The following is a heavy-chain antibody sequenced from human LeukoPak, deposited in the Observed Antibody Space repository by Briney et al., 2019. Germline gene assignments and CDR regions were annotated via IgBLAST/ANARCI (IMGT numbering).Heavy chain of an antibody. V-gene: IGHV4-34*01. CDR2: INHSGST. CDR1: GGSFSGYY. Sequence: PSETLSLTCAVYGGSFSGYYWSWIRQPPGKGLEWIGEINHSGSTNYNPSLKSRVTISVDTSKNQFSLKLSSVTAADTAVYYCARGSHGSASAPTIPNY. D-gene: IGHD1-26*01. CDR3: ARGSHGSASAPTIPNY. J-gene: IGHJ4*01.